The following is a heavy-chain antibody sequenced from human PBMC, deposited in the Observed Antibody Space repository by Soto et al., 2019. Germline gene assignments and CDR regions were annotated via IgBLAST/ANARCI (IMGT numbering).Heavy chain of an antibody. J-gene: IGHJ4*02. CDR3: ARTPRAQMIVLEAATRFDY. D-gene: IGHD2-15*01. CDR2: ISPYNGDT. V-gene: IGHV1-18*04. Sequence: ASVKVSCKASGYTFTTYGFNWVRQAPGQGLEWMGWISPYNGDTNYAQNFQGRVTLTTDTSTSTAYMELRSLTSDDTAVYYCARTPRAQMIVLEAATRFDYWGQGTLVTVSS. CDR1: GYTFTTYG.